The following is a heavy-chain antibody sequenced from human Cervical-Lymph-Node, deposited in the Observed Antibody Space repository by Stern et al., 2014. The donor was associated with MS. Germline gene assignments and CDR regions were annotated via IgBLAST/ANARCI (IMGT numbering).Heavy chain of an antibody. CDR3: AKGGIVVVPAAINYYYGMDV. CDR1: GFTFRSYA. CDR2: ISGSDGST. Sequence: EDQLVESGGGLVQPGGSLRLSCAASGFTFRSYAMTWVRQAPGKGLEWVSGISGSDGSTYYADSVKGRFTISRDNSKNTLYLQMNSLRAEDTAVYYCAKGGIVVVPAAINYYYGMDVWGQGTTVTVSS. V-gene: IGHV3-23*04. D-gene: IGHD2-2*01. J-gene: IGHJ6*02.